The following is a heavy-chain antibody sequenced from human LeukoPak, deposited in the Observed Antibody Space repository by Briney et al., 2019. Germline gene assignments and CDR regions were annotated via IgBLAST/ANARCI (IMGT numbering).Heavy chain of an antibody. CDR3: ATSSGSSY. CDR1: EFTFSTHW. CDR2: INQDGSDI. V-gene: IGHV3-7*01. D-gene: IGHD6-25*01. Sequence: WGSLRLSCAASEFTFSTHWMAWFRQTPGKGLEWMAHINQDGSDIYYADSVNRLFTISRTNAKTSLFLPMNGLRAEDPAVYYCATSSGSSYWGQGTLVTVSS. J-gene: IGHJ4*02.